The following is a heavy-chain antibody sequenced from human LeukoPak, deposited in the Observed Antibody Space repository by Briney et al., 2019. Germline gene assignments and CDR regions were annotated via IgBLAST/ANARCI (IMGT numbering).Heavy chain of an antibody. Sequence: SETLSLTCAVYGGSFSGYYWSWIRQPPGKGLEWIGEINHSGSTNYNPSLKSRVTISVDTSKNQFSLKLSSVTAADTAVYYCARSINYPAYYCMDVWGKGTTVTVSS. J-gene: IGHJ6*03. CDR3: ARSINYPAYYCMDV. CDR2: INHSGST. V-gene: IGHV4-34*01. CDR1: GGSFSGYY. D-gene: IGHD4-11*01.